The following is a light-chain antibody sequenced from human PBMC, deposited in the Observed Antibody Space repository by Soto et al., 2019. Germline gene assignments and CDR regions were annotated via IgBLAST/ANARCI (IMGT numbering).Light chain of an antibody. J-gene: IGKJ5*01. CDR3: QQRSNWPPIT. Sequence: EIVMTQSPATLSVSPGERATLSCRASQSVSSNLAWYQLKPGQAPRLLIYGASTRATGIPVRFSGSGSGTDFTLTISSLQSEDFAVYYCQQRSNWPPITFGQGTRLEIK. V-gene: IGKV3-15*01. CDR1: QSVSSN. CDR2: GAS.